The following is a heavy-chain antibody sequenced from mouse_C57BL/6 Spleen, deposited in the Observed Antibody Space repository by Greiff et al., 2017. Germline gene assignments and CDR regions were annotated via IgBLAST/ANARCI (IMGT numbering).Heavy chain of an antibody. CDR2: ISSGGDYI. CDR1: GFTFSSYA. J-gene: IGHJ4*01. CDR3: TRVYYDYDGRDAMDY. V-gene: IGHV5-9-1*02. Sequence: EVKLMESGEGLVKPGGSLKLSCAASGFTFSSYAMSWVRQTPEKRLEWVAYISSGGDYIYYADTVKGRFTISRDNARNTLYLQMSSLKSEATAMYYCTRVYYDYDGRDAMDYWGQGTSVTVSS. D-gene: IGHD2-4*01.